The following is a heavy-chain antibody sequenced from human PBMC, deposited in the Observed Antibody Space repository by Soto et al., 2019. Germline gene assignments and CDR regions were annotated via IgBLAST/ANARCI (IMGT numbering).Heavy chain of an antibody. D-gene: IGHD2-8*02. J-gene: IGHJ5*02. Sequence: GLLRLSCAASGFTFSAYSMSRIRKAPGKGLDWVSTISTTYKIYYTDSVNGRFTISRDNAQNSLYLEMNSLRVEDTAVYYYARGGTGWSRSPWVQRTLVIVFS. CDR2: ISTTYKI. CDR1: GFTFSAYS. CDR3: ARGGTGWSRSP. V-gene: IGHV3-21*01.